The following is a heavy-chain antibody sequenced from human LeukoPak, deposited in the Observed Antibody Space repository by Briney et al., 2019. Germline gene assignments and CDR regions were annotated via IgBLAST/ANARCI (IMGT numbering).Heavy chain of an antibody. Sequence: SETLSLTCTVSGGSISSYYWSWIRQPPGRGLEWVGYSYTSGSTNYNPSLKSRVTISVATSKNQFSLKLSSVTAADTAVYYCARTGRYSGSYSTWGQGTLVTASS. J-gene: IGHJ5*02. CDR3: ARTGRYSGSYST. CDR1: GGSISSYY. CDR2: SYTSGST. D-gene: IGHD1-26*01. V-gene: IGHV4-4*09.